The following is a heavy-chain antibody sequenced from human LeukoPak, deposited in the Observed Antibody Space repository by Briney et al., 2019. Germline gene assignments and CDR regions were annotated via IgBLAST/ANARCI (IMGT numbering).Heavy chain of an antibody. V-gene: IGHV3-7*03. Sequence: GGSLRLSCAAPGFAFNSQTMSWVRQAPGKGLEWVASIKQDGSEKYYVDSVKGRFTISRDNAKNSLYLQMNSLRAEDTAVYYCARGSGWSKNEYYFDYWGQGTLVTVSS. CDR2: IKQDGSEK. CDR3: ARGSGWSKNEYYFDY. D-gene: IGHD6-19*01. CDR1: GFAFNSQT. J-gene: IGHJ4*02.